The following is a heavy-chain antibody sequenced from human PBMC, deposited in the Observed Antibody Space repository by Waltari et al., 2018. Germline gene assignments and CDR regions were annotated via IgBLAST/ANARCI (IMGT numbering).Heavy chain of an antibody. CDR1: GYSISSGYY. CDR3: AGLSYSSSLD. D-gene: IGHD6-6*01. J-gene: IGHJ4*02. CDR2: IYQSGST. Sequence: QVQLQESGPGLVKPSETLSLTCAVSGYSISSGYYWGLIRQPPGKGLEWVGSIYQSGSTYYNPSLKSLVTISVDTSKNQCSLKLSSVTAADTAVYYCAGLSYSSSLDWGQGTLVTVSS. V-gene: IGHV4-38-2*01.